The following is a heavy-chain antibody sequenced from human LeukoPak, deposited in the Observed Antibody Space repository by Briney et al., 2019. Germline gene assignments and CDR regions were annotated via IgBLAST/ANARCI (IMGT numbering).Heavy chain of an antibody. CDR3: AKGYSGGSCWDYFDY. J-gene: IGHJ4*02. Sequence: PGGSLRLSCAASGITFSSYAMSWVRQAPGKGLEWVSGISDSGGSTYYADSVKGRFTISRDNSKNTLYLQVNSLRAEDTAVYYCAKGYSGGSCWDYFDYWGQGTLVTVSS. CDR2: ISDSGGST. V-gene: IGHV3-23*01. D-gene: IGHD2-15*01. CDR1: GITFSSYA.